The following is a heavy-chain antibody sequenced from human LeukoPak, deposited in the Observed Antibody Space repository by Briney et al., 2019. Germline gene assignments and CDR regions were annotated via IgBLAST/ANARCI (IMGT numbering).Heavy chain of an antibody. CDR1: GFTFSSYG. CDR2: IWYDGSNK. Sequence: TGGSLRLSCAASGFTFSSYGMHWVRQAPGKGLEWVAVIWYDGSNKYYADSVKGRFTISRDNSKNTLYLQMNSLRAEDTAVYYCAREFSFKLAAAGPGDYWGQGTLVTVSS. CDR3: AREFSFKLAAAGPGDY. D-gene: IGHD6-13*01. V-gene: IGHV3-33*01. J-gene: IGHJ4*02.